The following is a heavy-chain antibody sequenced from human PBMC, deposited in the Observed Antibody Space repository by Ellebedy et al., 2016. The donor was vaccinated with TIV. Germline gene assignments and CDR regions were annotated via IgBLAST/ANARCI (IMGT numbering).Heavy chain of an antibody. V-gene: IGHV4-34*01. J-gene: IGHJ4*02. D-gene: IGHD2-15*01. CDR2: INHSGSA. CDR1: GGSLSGYY. Sequence: MPSETLSLTCAVYGGSLSGYYWGWIRQAPGKGLEWIGDINHSGSANYNPSLKSRVTISADTSKNHFSLKLSSVTAADTAVYYCARGLQLDDVVVVAGYDYWGQGTLVTVSS. CDR3: ARGLQLDDVVVVAGYDY.